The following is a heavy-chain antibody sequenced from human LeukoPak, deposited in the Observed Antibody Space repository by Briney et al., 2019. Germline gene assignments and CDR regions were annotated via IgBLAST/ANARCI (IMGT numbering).Heavy chain of an antibody. Sequence: PSETLSLTCTVSGGSISSYYCSWIRQPPGKGLEWVGYIYYSGSTNYNPSLKSRVTISVDTSKNQFSLKLSSVTAADTAVYYCARVFPGTPDINDAFDIWGQGTMVTVSS. CDR1: GGSISSYY. D-gene: IGHD1-1*01. V-gene: IGHV4-59*01. CDR2: IYYSGST. CDR3: ARVFPGTPDINDAFDI. J-gene: IGHJ3*02.